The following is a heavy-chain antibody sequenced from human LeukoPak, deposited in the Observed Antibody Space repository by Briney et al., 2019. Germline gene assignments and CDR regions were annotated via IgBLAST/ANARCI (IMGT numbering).Heavy chain of an antibody. CDR1: GYTFTGYY. CDR3: SRDRFSSGWTPFDY. V-gene: IGHV1-3*01. Sequence: GASVKVSCKASGYTFTGYYMHWVRQAPGQRLEWMGWISAGNGNTKYSQKFQGRVTFTRDTSASTAYMELSSLRSEDTAVYFCSRDRFSSGWTPFDYWGQGTPVTVPS. D-gene: IGHD6-19*01. CDR2: ISAGNGNT. J-gene: IGHJ4*02.